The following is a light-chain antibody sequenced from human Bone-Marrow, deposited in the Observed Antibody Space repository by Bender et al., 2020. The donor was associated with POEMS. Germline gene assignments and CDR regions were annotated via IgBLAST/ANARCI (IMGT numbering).Light chain of an antibody. Sequence: QSALTQPASVSGSPGQSVSISCIGTSSDIGAYYFVSWYQQHPGKAPKLIIYEVDKRPSGVPDRFSGSKSGTSASLTISGLQAEDEADYFCSSYGGSIRRSLFGGGTKVTVL. CDR1: SSDIGAYYF. J-gene: IGLJ2*01. V-gene: IGLV2-8*01. CDR2: EVD. CDR3: SSYGGSIRRSL.